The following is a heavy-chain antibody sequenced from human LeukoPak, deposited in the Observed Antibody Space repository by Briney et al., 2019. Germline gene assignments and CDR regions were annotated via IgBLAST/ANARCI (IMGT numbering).Heavy chain of an antibody. V-gene: IGHV3-23*01. CDR1: GFRFSSYA. Sequence: GGSLRLSCVGSGFRFSSYAMSWVRQAPGKGLEWVSAMSGSGNHTYYADSVKGRFTISRDNSKNTVYLQMNTLRVDDTAVYYCAKGGQQFIYYYLHMAVWGRGATVTVSS. D-gene: IGHD4-11*01. J-gene: IGHJ6*03. CDR3: AKGGQQFIYYYLHMAV. CDR2: MSGSGNHT.